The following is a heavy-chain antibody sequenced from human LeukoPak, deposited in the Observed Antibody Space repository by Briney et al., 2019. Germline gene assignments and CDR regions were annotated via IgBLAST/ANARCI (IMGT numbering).Heavy chain of an antibody. J-gene: IGHJ4*02. Sequence: PGGSLRLSCAASGFTFSSYAMSWVRQAPGKGLEWVSAISGSGGSTYYADSVKGRFTIFRDNAKNTLYLQMNNLRAEDTAIYYCATDSYVSGSYYRLFYWGQGTLVTVSS. CDR1: GFTFSSYA. CDR2: ISGSGGST. D-gene: IGHD3-10*01. V-gene: IGHV3-23*01. CDR3: ATDSYVSGSYYRLFY.